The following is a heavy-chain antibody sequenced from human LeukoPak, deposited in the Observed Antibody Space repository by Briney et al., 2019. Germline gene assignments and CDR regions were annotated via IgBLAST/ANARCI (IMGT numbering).Heavy chain of an antibody. CDR3: ARDVRSSQYYYYHMDV. CDR2: IKQDGSEK. Sequence: GGSVRLSCAASGFTFSSYWMSWVRQAPGKGLEWVGNIKQDGSEKYYVDSVKGRFTISRDNAKNSLYLQMNSLRAEDTAVYYCARDVRSSQYYYYHMDVWGKGTTVTVSS. D-gene: IGHD6-6*01. V-gene: IGHV3-7*01. CDR1: GFTFSSYW. J-gene: IGHJ6*03.